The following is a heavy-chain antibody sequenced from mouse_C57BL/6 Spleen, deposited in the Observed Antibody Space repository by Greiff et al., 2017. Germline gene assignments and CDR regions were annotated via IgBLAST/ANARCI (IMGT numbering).Heavy chain of an antibody. V-gene: IGHV1-43*01. Sequence: EVQLQQSGPELVKPGASVKISCKASGYSFTGYYMHWVKQSSEKSLEWIGEINPSTGGTSYNQKFKGKATLTVDKSSSTAYMQLKSLTSEDSAVYYCARRGTTTVVATGYFDYWGQGTTLTVSS. CDR1: GYSFTGYY. D-gene: IGHD1-1*01. J-gene: IGHJ2*01. CDR3: ARRGTTTVVATGYFDY. CDR2: INPSTGGT.